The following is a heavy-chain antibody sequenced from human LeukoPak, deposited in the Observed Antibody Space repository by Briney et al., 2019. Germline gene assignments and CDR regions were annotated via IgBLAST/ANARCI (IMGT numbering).Heavy chain of an antibody. CDR3: ARVRAYDSSVGY. CDR1: GFTFSNYA. V-gene: IGHV4-34*01. CDR2: INHSGST. D-gene: IGHD3-22*01. J-gene: IGHJ4*02. Sequence: LSCAASGFTFSNYAMSWIRQPPGKGLEWIGEINHSGSTNYNPSLKSRVTISVDTSKNQFSLKLSSVTAADTAVYYCARVRAYDSSVGYWGQGTLVTVSS.